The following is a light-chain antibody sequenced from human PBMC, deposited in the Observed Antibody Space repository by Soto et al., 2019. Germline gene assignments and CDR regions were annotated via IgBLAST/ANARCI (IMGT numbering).Light chain of an antibody. V-gene: IGKV1-5*01. CDR3: QQYNSYPLT. J-gene: IGKJ4*01. CDR2: DAS. Sequence: DLQMTQSPSTLSASVGDRVTITCRASQSISSWLAWYQQKPGKAPKLLIYDASSLESGVPSRFSGSGSGTEFILTISSLQPDDFATYYCQQYNSYPLTFGGGTKVEIK. CDR1: QSISSW.